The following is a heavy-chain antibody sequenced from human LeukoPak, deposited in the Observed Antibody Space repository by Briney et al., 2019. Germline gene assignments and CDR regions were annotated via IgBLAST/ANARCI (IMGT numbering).Heavy chain of an antibody. V-gene: IGHV4-34*01. CDR2: INHSGST. CDR3: ARGSSSGWKRRGWFDP. D-gene: IGHD6-19*01. CDR1: GGSFSGYY. J-gene: IGHJ5*02. Sequence: SETLSLTCAVYGGSFSGYYWSWIRQPPGKGLERIGEINHSGSTNYNPSLKSRVTISVDTSKNQFSLKLSSVTAADTAVYYCARGSSSGWKRRGWFDPWGQGTLVTVSS.